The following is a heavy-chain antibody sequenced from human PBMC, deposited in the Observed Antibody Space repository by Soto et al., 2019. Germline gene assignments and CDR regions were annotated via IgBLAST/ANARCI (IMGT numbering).Heavy chain of an antibody. CDR3: ARERGEFIHCSGGSCYVY. V-gene: IGHV1-69*08. Sequence: QVQLVQSGAEVKKPGSSVKVSCKASGGTFSSYTISWVRQAPGQGLEWMGRIIPILGIANYAQKFQGRVTITADKSTSTAYMELSSLRSEDTAVYYCARERGEFIHCSGGSCYVYWGQVPLVTVSS. D-gene: IGHD2-15*01. CDR1: GGTFSSYT. CDR2: IIPILGIA. J-gene: IGHJ4*02.